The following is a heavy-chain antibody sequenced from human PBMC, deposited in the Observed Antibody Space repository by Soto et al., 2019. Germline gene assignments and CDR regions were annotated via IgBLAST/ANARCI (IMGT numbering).Heavy chain of an antibody. CDR2: FYYTGIT. V-gene: IGHV4-59*08. CDR3: ARRGRVAAAGYFAP. CDR1: GGSISNYY. D-gene: IGHD6-13*01. Sequence: SETLSLTCTVSGGSISNYYWSWIRQPPGKGLEWIGYFYYTGITNYNPSLKSRITMSLDTSKNQFSLNLTSVTAADTAVYYCARRGRVAAAGYFAPWGPGTLVTVSS. J-gene: IGHJ5*02.